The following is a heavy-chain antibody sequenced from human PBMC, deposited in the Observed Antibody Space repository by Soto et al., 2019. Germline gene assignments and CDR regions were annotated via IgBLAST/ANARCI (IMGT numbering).Heavy chain of an antibody. D-gene: IGHD1-1*01. CDR1: CGSFSDFY. V-gene: IGHV4-34*01. CDR3: ARGPRVGWVVPTAKRDVFDI. J-gene: IGHJ3*02. CDR2: INQSGST. Sequence: QVQLQQWGAGLLKPSETLSLTCAVYCGSFSDFYCNCIRQPPGKGLPWIGEINQSGSTSYNTSLKIRVTLSVDTSTNQISLTLASVTAADTAVYYCARGPRVGWVVPTAKRDVFDIWGQGTLVTVSS.